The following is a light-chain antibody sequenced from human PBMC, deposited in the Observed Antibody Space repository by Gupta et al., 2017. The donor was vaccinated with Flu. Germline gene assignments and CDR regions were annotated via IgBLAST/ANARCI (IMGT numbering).Light chain of an antibody. Sequence: IAWSGRRTNIGSSAVNWNQQGPGTATNVLIYGNNERPSGDPDRCSGSKAGTSATLAISGLQSEEEADYYCEAWDESLNGNYVFGTGTKVTVV. CDR2: GNN. CDR1: RTNIGSSA. J-gene: IGLJ1*01. CDR3: EAWDESLNGNYV. V-gene: IGLV1-44*01.